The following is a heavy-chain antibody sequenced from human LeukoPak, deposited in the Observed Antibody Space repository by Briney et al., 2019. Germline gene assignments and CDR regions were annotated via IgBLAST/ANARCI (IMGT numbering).Heavy chain of an antibody. Sequence: ASVKVSCKASGYTFTNYGISWVRQAPGQGLEWMGWISTYNANTNYAQKLQGRVTMTTDTSTTTAYLDLRSLRADDTAVYYCARGVEQWLVRPLGYWGQGTLVTVSS. CDR3: ARGVEQWLVRPLGY. V-gene: IGHV1-18*01. J-gene: IGHJ4*02. D-gene: IGHD6-19*01. CDR1: GYTFTNYG. CDR2: ISTYNANT.